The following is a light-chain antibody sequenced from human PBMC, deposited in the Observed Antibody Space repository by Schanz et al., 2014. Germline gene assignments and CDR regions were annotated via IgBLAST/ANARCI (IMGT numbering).Light chain of an antibody. Sequence: EIVLTQFPATLSLSPGDTATLSCRASEGVASNYVAWYQQKPGQAPRLLIYDASSRATGIPDRFSGSGSGTDFTLTISRLEPEDSAVYYCHQYGTSPFTFGPGTTVDIK. CDR2: DAS. V-gene: IGKV3-20*01. CDR1: EGVASNY. CDR3: HQYGTSPFT. J-gene: IGKJ3*01.